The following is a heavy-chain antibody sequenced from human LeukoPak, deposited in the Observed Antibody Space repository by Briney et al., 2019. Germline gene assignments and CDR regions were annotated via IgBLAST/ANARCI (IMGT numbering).Heavy chain of an antibody. CDR1: GFTFSSYS. J-gene: IGHJ3*02. D-gene: IGHD3-22*01. CDR2: IIISSSYI. Sequence: GVSLRLSCAASGFTFSSYSRNWVRQAPGKGLEWVSSIIISSSYIYYADSVKGRFTISKDNAKSSLYLKMNSLGAEDTAVYYCARGDDSSDYYGDFDIWGQGTLVTVSS. V-gene: IGHV3-21*01. CDR3: ARGDDSSDYYGDFDI.